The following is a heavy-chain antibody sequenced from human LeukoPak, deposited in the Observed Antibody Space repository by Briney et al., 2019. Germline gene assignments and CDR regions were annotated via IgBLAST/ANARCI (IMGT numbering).Heavy chain of an antibody. J-gene: IGHJ3*02. Sequence: QAGGSLRLSCAASGFTFSSYAMSWVRQAPGKGLEWVSAISGSRGSTYYAESVKGRFTISRDNSKNTLYLQMNSLTAEDTDVYYCVKDQWQGYFDWSQSYSGAFDIWGQGTLVTVSS. D-gene: IGHD3-9*01. CDR1: GFTFSSYA. CDR2: ISGSRGST. V-gene: IGHV3-23*01. CDR3: VKDQWQGYFDWSQSYSGAFDI.